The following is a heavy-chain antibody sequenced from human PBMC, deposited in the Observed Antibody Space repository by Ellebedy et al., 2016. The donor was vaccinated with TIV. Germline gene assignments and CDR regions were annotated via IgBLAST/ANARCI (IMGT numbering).Heavy chain of an antibody. J-gene: IGHJ4*02. V-gene: IGHV3-30-3*01. D-gene: IGHD2-2*01. Sequence: GESLKISCAASGFTFSSYAMHWVRQAPGKGLEWVAVISYDGSHKYYADSVKGRFTISRDNSKNTLYLQMNSLRAEDTAVYYCASGKGVCSSTSCPIDYWGQGTLVTVSS. CDR3: ASGKGVCSSTSCPIDY. CDR1: GFTFSSYA. CDR2: ISYDGSHK.